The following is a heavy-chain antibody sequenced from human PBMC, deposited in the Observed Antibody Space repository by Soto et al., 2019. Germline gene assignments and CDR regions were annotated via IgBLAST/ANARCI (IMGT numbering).Heavy chain of an antibody. CDR3: ARGRYGDY. CDR2: ISAHNGNT. CDR1: GYAFTTYG. V-gene: IGHV1-18*01. J-gene: IGHJ4*02. D-gene: IGHD1-1*01. Sequence: QVHLVQSGAEVKKPGASVQVSCKGSGYAFTTYGITCVRQAPGQGLEWMGWISAHNGNTNYAQKLQGRVTVTRDTSTSTAYMELRSLRSDDTAVYDCARGRYGDYWGQGALVTVSS.